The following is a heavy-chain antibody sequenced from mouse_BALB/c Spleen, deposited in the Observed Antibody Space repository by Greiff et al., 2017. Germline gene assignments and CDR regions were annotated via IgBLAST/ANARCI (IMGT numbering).Heavy chain of an antibody. V-gene: IGHV1-87*01. D-gene: IGHD2-13*01. CDR2: IYPGDGDT. Sequence: VKLMESGAELARPGASVKLSCKASGYTFTSYWMQWVKQRPGQGLEWIGAIYPGDGDTRYTQKFKGKATLTADKSSSTAYMQLSSLASEDSAVYYCALYYGALDYWGQGTTLTVSS. CDR3: ALYYGALDY. J-gene: IGHJ2*01. CDR1: GYTFTSYW.